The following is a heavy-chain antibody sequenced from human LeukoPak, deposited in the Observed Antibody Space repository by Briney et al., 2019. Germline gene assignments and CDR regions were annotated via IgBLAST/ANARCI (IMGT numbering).Heavy chain of an antibody. Sequence: GGSLRLSCATSGFTVSSNYMKWVRQAPGKGLEWAALISYDGSNTYYADSVKGRFTISRDNSKNTLYLQMNSLRTEDTAVYSCARAGLRFGESSFDYWGQGTLVTVSS. CDR3: ARAGLRFGESSFDY. D-gene: IGHD3-10*01. CDR2: ISYDGSNT. J-gene: IGHJ4*02. V-gene: IGHV3-30*03. CDR1: GFTVSSNY.